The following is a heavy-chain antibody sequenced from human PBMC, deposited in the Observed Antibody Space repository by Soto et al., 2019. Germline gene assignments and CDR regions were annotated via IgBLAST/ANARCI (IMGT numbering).Heavy chain of an antibody. CDR1: GFTFRSYT. D-gene: IGHD1-26*01. J-gene: IGHJ4*02. V-gene: IGHV3-30-3*01. CDR2: ITYDGTNQ. CDR3: ARAPSGSYPEFDY. Sequence: QMQLVESGGGVVQPERSLRLSCAASGFTFRSYTMHWVRQAPGKGLEWVGVITYDGTNQYYADSVKGRFTISRDNSRNTLYLQMNSLRPDDTAVYYCARAPSGSYPEFDYWGQGTLVTVFS.